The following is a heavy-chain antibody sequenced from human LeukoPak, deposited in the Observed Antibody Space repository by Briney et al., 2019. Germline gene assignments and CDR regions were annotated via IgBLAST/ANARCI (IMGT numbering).Heavy chain of an antibody. V-gene: IGHV3-33*06. Sequence: GGSLRLSCAASGFTFSSYGMHWVRQAPGKGLEWVAVIWYDGSNKYYADSVKGRFTISRDNPKNTLFLQMNSLRAEDTAVYFCAKRGVVIRVILVGFHREAYYFDSWGQGALVTVSS. CDR2: IWYDGSNK. CDR3: AKRGVVIRVILVGFHREAYYFDS. D-gene: IGHD2-21*01. J-gene: IGHJ4*02. CDR1: GFTFSSYG.